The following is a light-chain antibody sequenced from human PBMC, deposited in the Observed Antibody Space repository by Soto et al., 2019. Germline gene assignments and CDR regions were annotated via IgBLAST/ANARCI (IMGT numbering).Light chain of an antibody. Sequence: DIQMTQSPSSVSASVGDRVTITCRASQGVKTDLGWYQQKPGKAPKRLIYAASRLQSGVPSRFSGSGSGTEFTLTISSLQPEDFASYYCLQNYSYPLTFGGGHKVDIK. J-gene: IGKJ4*01. CDR1: QGVKTD. CDR3: LQNYSYPLT. V-gene: IGKV1-17*01. CDR2: AAS.